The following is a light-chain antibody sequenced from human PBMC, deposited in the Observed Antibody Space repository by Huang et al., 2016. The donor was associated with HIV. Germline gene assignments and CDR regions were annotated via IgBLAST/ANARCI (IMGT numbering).Light chain of an antibody. V-gene: IGKV1-9*01. Sequence: IQLAQSPSSLSASVGDRVTITCRASQDVSSYLAWYQQKPGKAPELLIYAASTLQRGVPSTFSGSGSGTDFTLTISSLQPEDSATYYCQQLNTYPITFGQGTRLEMK. CDR3: QQLNTYPIT. CDR1: QDVSSY. J-gene: IGKJ5*01. CDR2: AAS.